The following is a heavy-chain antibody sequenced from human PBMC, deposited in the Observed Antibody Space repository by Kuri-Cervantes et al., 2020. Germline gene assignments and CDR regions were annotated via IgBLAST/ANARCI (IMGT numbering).Heavy chain of an antibody. D-gene: IGHD4-11*01. CDR3: VSRVYSNYYFDY. Sequence: GGSLRVSCAASGFTFSRYSMNWVRQVPGKGLEWVSTISSSSSYIYYADSVKGRFTISRDNAKNTLYLQMNSLRAEDTAIYYCVSRVYSNYYFDYWGQGALVTVSS. CDR1: GFTFSRYS. CDR2: ISSSSSYI. J-gene: IGHJ4*02. V-gene: IGHV3-21*01.